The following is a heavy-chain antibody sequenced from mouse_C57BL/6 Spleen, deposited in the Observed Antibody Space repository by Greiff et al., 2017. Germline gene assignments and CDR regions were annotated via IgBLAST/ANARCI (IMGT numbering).Heavy chain of an antibody. Sequence: EVKLQESGPVLVKPGASVKMSCKASGYTFTDYYMNWVKQSHGKSLEWIGVINPYNGGTSYNQKFKGKATLTVDKSSSTAYMELNSLTSEDSAVYYCARKTTGVSPYAMGYWGHGASVTVSS. V-gene: IGHV1-19*01. D-gene: IGHD1-1*01. CDR1: GYTFTDYY. CDR2: INPYNGGT. J-gene: IGHJ4*01. CDR3: ARKTTGVSPYAMGY.